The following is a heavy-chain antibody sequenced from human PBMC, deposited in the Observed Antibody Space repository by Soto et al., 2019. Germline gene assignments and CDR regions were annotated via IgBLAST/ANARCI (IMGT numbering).Heavy chain of an antibody. CDR3: VRDRALDSSGHWFDT. CDR1: GRPGSSGGYY. J-gene: IGHJ5*02. CDR2: IYHIGSP. Sequence: TLSLTCTVSGRPGSSGGYYWPWIRQHPGRGLEWIGYIYHIGSPYYNPSLENRVTISLDTSKNQFSLNLTSVTAADTAIYYCVRDRALDSSGHWFDTWGQGTLVTVS. D-gene: IGHD3-22*01. V-gene: IGHV4-31*03.